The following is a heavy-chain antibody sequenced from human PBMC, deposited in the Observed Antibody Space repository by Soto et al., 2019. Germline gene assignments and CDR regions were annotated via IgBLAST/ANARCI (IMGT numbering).Heavy chain of an antibody. V-gene: IGHV3-64D*09. Sequence: GGSLRLSCSASGFTFSSYAMHWVRQAPGKGLEYVSAISSNGGSTYYADSVKGRFTISRDNSKNTLYLQMSSLRAEDTAVYYCVKGAAAAGTPYYFDYWGQGTLVTVSS. CDR3: VKGAAAAGTPYYFDY. D-gene: IGHD6-13*01. J-gene: IGHJ4*02. CDR2: ISSNGGST. CDR1: GFTFSSYA.